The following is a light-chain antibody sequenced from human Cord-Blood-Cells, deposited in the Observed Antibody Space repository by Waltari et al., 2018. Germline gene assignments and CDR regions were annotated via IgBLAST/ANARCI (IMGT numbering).Light chain of an antibody. Sequence: QSALTQPASVSGSPGQSITISCTGTSSDVGGYNYVPWYQQHPGKAPKLMIYEVSNRPSGVSNRFSGSKSGNTASLTISGLQAKDEADYYCSSYTSSSTLVFGGGTKLTVL. J-gene: IGLJ2*01. CDR2: EVS. CDR3: SSYTSSSTLV. V-gene: IGLV2-14*01. CDR1: SSDVGGYNY.